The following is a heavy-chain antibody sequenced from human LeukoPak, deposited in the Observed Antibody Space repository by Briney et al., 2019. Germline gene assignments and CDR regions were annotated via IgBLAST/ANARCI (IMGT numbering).Heavy chain of an antibody. CDR2: ISGSGGST. CDR3: ARGYHSSSSGRIAGVYYYYGMDV. CDR1: GFTFSSYA. Sequence: PGGSLRLSCAASGFTFSSYAMSWVRQAPGKGLEWVSAISGSGGSTYYADSVKGRFTISRDNSKNTLYLQMNSLRAEDTAVYYCARGYHSSSSGRIAGVYYYYGMDVWGQGTTVTVSS. V-gene: IGHV3-23*01. J-gene: IGHJ6*02. D-gene: IGHD6-6*01.